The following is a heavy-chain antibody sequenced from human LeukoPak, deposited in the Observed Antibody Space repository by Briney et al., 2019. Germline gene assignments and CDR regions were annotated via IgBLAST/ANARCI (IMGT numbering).Heavy chain of an antibody. J-gene: IGHJ4*02. CDR1: GFTFSNYA. D-gene: IGHD3-9*01. CDR2: ITGGGSGI. Sequence: GGPLRLSCAASGFTFSNYAMSWVRQAPGKGLEWLSAITGGGSGIYYADSIKTRFTLSRDNPKNTLYLQINSLRAEDTDVYYCAKWGDYDVLTGYYVSDYWGQGTLVTVSS. V-gene: IGHV3-23*01. CDR3: AKWGDYDVLTGYYVSDY.